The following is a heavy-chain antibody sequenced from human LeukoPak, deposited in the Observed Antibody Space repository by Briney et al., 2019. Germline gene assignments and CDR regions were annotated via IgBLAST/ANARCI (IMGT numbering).Heavy chain of an antibody. CDR2: INPNSGGT. V-gene: IGHV1-2*02. CDR3: ARDIGYCTNGVCYSDYFDY. CDR1: GYTFTGYY. D-gene: IGHD2-8*01. J-gene: IGHJ4*02. Sequence: ASVKVSCKASGYTFTGYYMHWVRQAPGQGLEWMGWINPNSGGTNYAQKFQGRVTMTRDTSISTAYMELSRLRPDDTAVYYCARDIGYCTNGVCYSDYFDYWGQGTLVTVSS.